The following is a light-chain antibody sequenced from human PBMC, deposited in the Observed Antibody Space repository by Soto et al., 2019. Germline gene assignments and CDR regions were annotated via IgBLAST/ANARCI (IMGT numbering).Light chain of an antibody. V-gene: IGKV2-28*01. CDR2: LGS. J-gene: IGKJ4*01. Sequence: DGVMTQSPLSLPVTPGEPASISCRSSRSLLSSNGYNYLNWYLQKPGQSPQLLIYLGSNRASGVPDRFGGSGSGTDFTLKISRVEAADVGVYYCAQGLQTPLTFGGGTKVDIQ. CDR3: AQGLQTPLT. CDR1: RSLLSSNGYNY.